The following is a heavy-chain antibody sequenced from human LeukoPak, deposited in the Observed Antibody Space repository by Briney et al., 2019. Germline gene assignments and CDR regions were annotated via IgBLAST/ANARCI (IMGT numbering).Heavy chain of an antibody. CDR2: ISVSGNT. CDR1: GFTLSSYA. J-gene: IGHJ4*02. D-gene: IGHD2-15*01. V-gene: IGHV3-23*01. Sequence: PGGSLRLSCAASGFTLSSYAMSWVRQGPGKGLEWVSAISVSGNTYHADSVKGRFTISRDSYKNTLYLQMNSLRAEDAAVYYCAKAPVTTCSGAYCYPFDHWGQGTLVTVSS. CDR3: AKAPVTTCSGAYCYPFDH.